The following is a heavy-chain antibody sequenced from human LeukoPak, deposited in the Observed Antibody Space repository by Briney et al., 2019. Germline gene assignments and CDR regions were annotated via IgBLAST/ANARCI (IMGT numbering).Heavy chain of an antibody. D-gene: IGHD3-9*01. CDR2: IHYSGST. J-gene: IGHJ4*02. V-gene: IGHV4-39*01. CDR1: GGSISSSTYY. CDR3: ARSAGIRYFDWRDY. Sequence: SETLSLTCTVSGGSISSSTYYWGWIRQPPGKGLEWIGSIHYSGSTYYNPSLKSRVTISVDTSKNQFSLKLSSVTAADTAVYYCARSAGIRYFDWRDYWGQGTLVTVSS.